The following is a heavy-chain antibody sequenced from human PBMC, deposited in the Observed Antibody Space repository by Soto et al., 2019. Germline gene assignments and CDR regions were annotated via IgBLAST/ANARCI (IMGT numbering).Heavy chain of an antibody. J-gene: IGHJ6*02. Sequence: GGSLGLACASDGFTSSNFEMHWVRQALRRGPELVSYINSVGSTKYCAESVKGRFTISRDNARKSLFLQMSSLRAEDTAVYYCARAECSSPDCLTAYYSYGLDFWGQGSTVTVSS. D-gene: IGHD3-9*01. CDR2: INSVGSTK. CDR1: GFTSSNFE. V-gene: IGHV3-48*03. CDR3: ARAECSSPDCLTAYYSYGLDF.